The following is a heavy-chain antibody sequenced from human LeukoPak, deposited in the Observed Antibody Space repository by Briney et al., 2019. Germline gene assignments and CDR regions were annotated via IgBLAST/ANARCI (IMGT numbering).Heavy chain of an antibody. CDR2: INGDGSTT. CDR1: GFTFSRYW. D-gene: IGHD3-22*01. V-gene: IGHV3-74*01. Sequence: GGSLRLSCAASGFTFSRYWMHWVRQAPGKGLVWVSRINGDGSTTSYADSVKGGFTISRDNAKNTLYLQMNSLRAEDTAAYYCATGNYYDSRGYYTFGHWGQGTLVTVSS. CDR3: ATGNYYDSRGYYTFGH. J-gene: IGHJ1*01.